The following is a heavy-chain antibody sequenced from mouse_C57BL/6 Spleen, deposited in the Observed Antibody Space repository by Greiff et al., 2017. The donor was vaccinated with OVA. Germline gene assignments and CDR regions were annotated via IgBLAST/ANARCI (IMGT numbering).Heavy chain of an antibody. CDR3: ARTLVAPYAMDY. D-gene: IGHD1-1*01. J-gene: IGHJ4*01. V-gene: IGHV1-69*01. CDR2: IDPSDSYT. CDR1: GYTFTSSW. Sequence: QVQLQQPGAELVMPGASVKLSCKASGYTFTSSWMHWVKQRPGQGLEWIGEIDPSDSYTKYNQKFKGKSTLPVDKTSSTACMQLSILTSEDSAVYYCARTLVAPYAMDYWGQGTSVTVSS.